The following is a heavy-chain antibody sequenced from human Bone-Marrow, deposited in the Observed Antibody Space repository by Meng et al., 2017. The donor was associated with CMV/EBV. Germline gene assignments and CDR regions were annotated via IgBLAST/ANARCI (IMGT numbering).Heavy chain of an antibody. CDR3: ARKIAAAGSID. CDR1: GGSVSSGSYY. J-gene: IGHJ4*02. V-gene: IGHV4-61*01. CDR2: IYYSGST. D-gene: IGHD6-13*01. Sequence: GSLRLSCTVSGGSVSSGSYYWSWIRQPPGKGLEWIGYIYYSGSTNYNPSLKSRVTISVDTSKNQFSLKLSSVTAADTAVYYCARKIAAAGSIDWGQGTLVTVSS.